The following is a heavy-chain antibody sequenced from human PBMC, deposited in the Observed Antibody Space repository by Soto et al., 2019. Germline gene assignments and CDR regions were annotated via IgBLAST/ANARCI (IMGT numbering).Heavy chain of an antibody. J-gene: IGHJ5*02. Sequence: GASVKVSCKASGYTFTSYGISWVRQAPGQGLEWMGWISAYNGNTNYAQKLQGRVTMTTDTSTSTAYMELRSLRFDDTAVYYCARDESGSYYNVGWFDPWGQGTLVTVS. CDR1: GYTFTSYG. CDR2: ISAYNGNT. CDR3: ARDESGSYYNVGWFDP. D-gene: IGHD3-10*01. V-gene: IGHV1-18*01.